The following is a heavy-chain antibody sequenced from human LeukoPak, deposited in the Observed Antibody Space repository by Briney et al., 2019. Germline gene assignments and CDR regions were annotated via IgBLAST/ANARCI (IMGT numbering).Heavy chain of an antibody. V-gene: IGHV3-30*02. J-gene: IGHJ4*02. CDR1: GFTFSSYG. D-gene: IGHD3-10*01. Sequence: PGGSLRLSCAASGFTFSSYGMHWVRQAPGRGLEWVAFIRYDGSNKYYADSVKGRFTISRDNSKNTLYPQMNSLRAEDTAVYYCARAKPKNMVRGLIMRRESRYYFDYWGQGTLVTVSS. CDR3: ARAKPKNMVRGLIMRRESRYYFDY. CDR2: IRYDGSNK.